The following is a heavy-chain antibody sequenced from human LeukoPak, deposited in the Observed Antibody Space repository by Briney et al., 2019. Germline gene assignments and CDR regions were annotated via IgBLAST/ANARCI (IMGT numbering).Heavy chain of an antibody. CDR3: ARLGSYRRHTYFVS. Sequence: PGGSLRLFCAASGFTVSSSYMSWVRQAPGEGLEYVALIYSGGNTYYADSVKGRLTISRDNSKNTVYLQMNSLRAEDTAFYYCARLGSYRRHTYFVSWGQGTLVTVSS. CDR1: GFTVSSSY. V-gene: IGHV3-53*01. CDR2: IYSGGNT. D-gene: IGHD5-12*01. J-gene: IGHJ4*02.